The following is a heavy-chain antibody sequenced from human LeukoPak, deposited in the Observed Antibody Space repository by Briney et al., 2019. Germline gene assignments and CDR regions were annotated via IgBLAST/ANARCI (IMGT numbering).Heavy chain of an antibody. CDR1: GFTFSSYA. CDR3: AKLGGQEVHNYYVAV. Sequence: PGGSLRLSCAASGFTFSSYAMSWVRQAPGKGLEWVSGIIDNGYITYYANSVRGRFTISRDNSKNTLFLQMNSLRAEDTAVYYCAKLGGQEVHNYYVAVWGEGTTVAVSS. V-gene: IGHV3-23*01. D-gene: IGHD3-16*01. CDR2: IIDNGYIT. J-gene: IGHJ6*03.